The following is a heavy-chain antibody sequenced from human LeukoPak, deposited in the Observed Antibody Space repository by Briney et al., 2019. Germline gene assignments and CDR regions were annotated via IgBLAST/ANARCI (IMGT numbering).Heavy chain of an antibody. Sequence: PSETLSLTCTVSGGSISSSIYYWGWIRQPPGKGLEWIGTIYYSGSTYYNPSLKSRVTISVDTSKNQFSLKLSSVTAADTAVYYCARVVDDRFYYYMDVWGKGTTVTVSS. CDR2: IYYSGST. D-gene: IGHD2-15*01. CDR1: GGSISSSIYY. V-gene: IGHV4-39*07. J-gene: IGHJ6*03. CDR3: ARVVDDRFYYYMDV.